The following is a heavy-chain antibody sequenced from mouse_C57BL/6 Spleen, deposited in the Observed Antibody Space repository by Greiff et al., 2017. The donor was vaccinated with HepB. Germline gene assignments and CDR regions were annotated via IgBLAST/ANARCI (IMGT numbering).Heavy chain of an antibody. CDR3: AREGGYGYDGFDY. CDR2: ISYDGSN. J-gene: IGHJ2*01. D-gene: IGHD2-2*01. CDR1: GYSITSGYY. V-gene: IGHV3-6*01. Sequence: DVQLQESGPGLVKPSQSLSLTCSVTGYSITSGYYWNWIRQFPGNKLEWMGYISYDGSNNYNPSLKNRISITRDTSKNQFFLKLNSVTTEDTATYYCAREGGYGYDGFDYWGQGTTLTVSS.